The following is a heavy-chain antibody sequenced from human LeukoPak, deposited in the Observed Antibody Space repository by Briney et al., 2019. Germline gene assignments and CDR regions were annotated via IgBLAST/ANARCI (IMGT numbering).Heavy chain of an antibody. CDR1: GFTFSNYG. CDR2: ISGSGGST. D-gene: IGHD3-22*01. J-gene: IGHJ4*02. V-gene: IGHV3-23*01. CDR3: AKGPTMTLWF. Sequence: PGGSLRLSCAASGFTFSNYGMSWVRQAPGKGLEWVSAISGSGGSTYYADSVKGRFTISRDNSKNTLYLQMNSLRAEDTAVYYCAKGPTMTLWFWGQGTLVTVSS.